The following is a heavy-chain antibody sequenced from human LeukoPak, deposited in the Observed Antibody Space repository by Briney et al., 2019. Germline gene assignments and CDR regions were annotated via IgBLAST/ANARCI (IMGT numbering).Heavy chain of an antibody. CDR2: ISSGAGTT. V-gene: IGHV3-23*01. CDR1: GFTFSSYA. J-gene: IGHJ5*02. CDR3: AKDLEQSYSGWSASYDA. D-gene: IGHD6-19*01. Sequence: PGGSLRLSCAASGFTFSSYAMSWVRQVPGKRLQCVSAISSGAGTTGYANSVKGRFTISRVNSKSTIYLQMNSLRVEDTAVYYCAKDLEQSYSGWSASYDAWGQGTLVTVSS.